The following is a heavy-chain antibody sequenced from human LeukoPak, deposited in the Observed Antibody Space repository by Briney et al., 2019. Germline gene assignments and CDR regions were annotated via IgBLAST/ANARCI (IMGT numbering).Heavy chain of an antibody. Sequence: GGSLRLSCAASGFTFDDYGMSWVRQAPGKGLEWVSGINWNCGSTGYADSVKGRFTISRDNAKNSLYLQMNSLRAEDTALHYCARVYSYGLYYYYYMDVWGKGTTVTVSS. D-gene: IGHD5-18*01. CDR3: ARVYSYGLYYYYYMDV. CDR1: GFTFDDYG. J-gene: IGHJ6*03. V-gene: IGHV3-20*04. CDR2: INWNCGST.